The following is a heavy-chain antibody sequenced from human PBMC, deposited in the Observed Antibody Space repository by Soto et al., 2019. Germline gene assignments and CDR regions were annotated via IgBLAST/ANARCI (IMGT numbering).Heavy chain of an antibody. V-gene: IGHV1-3*01. J-gene: IGHJ4*02. Sequence: QVPLVQSGAEVKMPGASVKVTCKASGYTFTSFALHWVRQAPGQRLEWVAWISAGNGNTRYSQKFQGRVTITRDTSASIAYMELSSLRAEDTAVYYCARDLYTAGYGDRYDYWGQGTLVTVSS. CDR2: ISAGNGNT. CDR1: GYTFTSFA. CDR3: ARDLYTAGYGDRYDY. D-gene: IGHD4-17*01.